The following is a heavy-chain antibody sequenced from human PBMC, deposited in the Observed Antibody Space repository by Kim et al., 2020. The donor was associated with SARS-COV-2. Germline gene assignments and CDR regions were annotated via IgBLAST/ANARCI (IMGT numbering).Heavy chain of an antibody. V-gene: IGHV4-39*01. D-gene: IGHD6-19*01. CDR3: ARMGIAVASYGLDV. Sequence: SETLSLTCIVSGDSISSSAYCWGWIRQPPGKGLEWIGSIFYSGSTYYNPSLKSRVTISVDTSKNQFFLKLSSVTAADTAVYYCARMGIAVASYGLDVWGQGTTVTVSS. CDR2: IFYSGST. CDR1: GDSISSSAYC. J-gene: IGHJ6*02.